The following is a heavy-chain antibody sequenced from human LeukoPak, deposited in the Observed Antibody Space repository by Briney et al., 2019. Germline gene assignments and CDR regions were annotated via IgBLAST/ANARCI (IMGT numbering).Heavy chain of an antibody. V-gene: IGHV4-30-2*01. D-gene: IGHD2-15*01. CDR3: ARGVAARAFDI. CDR2: IYHSGST. J-gene: IGHJ3*02. CDR1: GGSISSGGYS. Sequence: SETLSLTCAVSGGSISSGGYSWRWIRQPPGKGLEWIGYIYHSGSTYYNPSLKSRVTISVDRSKNQFSLKLSSVTAADTAVYYCARGVAARAFDIWGQGTMVTVSS.